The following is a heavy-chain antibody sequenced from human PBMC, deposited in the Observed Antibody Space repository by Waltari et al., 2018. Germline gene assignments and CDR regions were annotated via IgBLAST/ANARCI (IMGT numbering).Heavy chain of an antibody. V-gene: IGHV3-23*01. Sequence: EVQLLESGGGWVKPGGSLRLPCAASGTIFNNFAINWVRLAPGTGLDWVAAITVSDDTFYADSVMGRFTVSRDTSKNTVYLQMNGLRAEDTAIYYCAKPFYNWDDPLHSWGQGTLVAVSS. CDR1: GTIFNNFA. CDR3: AKPFYNWDDPLHS. CDR2: ITVSDDT. D-gene: IGHD1-20*01. J-gene: IGHJ4*02.